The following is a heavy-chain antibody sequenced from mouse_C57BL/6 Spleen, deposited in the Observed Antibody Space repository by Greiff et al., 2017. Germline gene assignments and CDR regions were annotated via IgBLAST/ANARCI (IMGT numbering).Heavy chain of an antibody. CDR1: GYTFTSYW. J-gene: IGHJ1*03. CDR2: INPSNGGT. CDR3: ARRDYYGSIWYFDV. Sequence: VQLKQPGTELVKPGASVKLSCKASGYTFTSYWMHWVKQRPGQGLEWIGNINPSNGGTNYNEKFKSKATLTVDKSSSTAYMQLSSLTSEDSAVYYCARRDYYGSIWYFDVWGTGTTVTVSS. D-gene: IGHD1-1*01. V-gene: IGHV1-53*01.